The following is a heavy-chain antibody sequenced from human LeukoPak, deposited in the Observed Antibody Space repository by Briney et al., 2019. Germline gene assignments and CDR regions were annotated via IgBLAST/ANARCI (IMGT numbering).Heavy chain of an antibody. CDR3: TRHRGLLWSTS. J-gene: IGHJ4*02. CDR1: GFIFGSYV. V-gene: IGHV3-66*04. CDR2: IYSGGST. D-gene: IGHD3-10*01. Sequence: GGTLRLSCDASGFIFGSYVMTWVRQAPGKGLEWVSVIYSGGSTYYADSVKGRFTISRDKSKNTLYLQMNSLRAEDTAVYYCTRHRGLLWSTSWGQGTLVTVSS.